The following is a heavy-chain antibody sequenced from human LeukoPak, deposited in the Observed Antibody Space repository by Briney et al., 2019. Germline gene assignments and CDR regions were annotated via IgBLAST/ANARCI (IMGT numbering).Heavy chain of an antibody. Sequence: ASVNVSCKASGYTFTSYDINWVRQATGQGLEGMGGMNPNSGNTGFVQKFQGRVTMTRNTSISTAYMELSSLRSEDTAVYYCATGKSYYDFWSGYFTGSSGYYYYYMDVWGKGTTVTVSS. D-gene: IGHD3-3*01. CDR1: GYTFTSYD. J-gene: IGHJ6*03. V-gene: IGHV1-8*01. CDR3: ATGKSYYDFWSGYFTGSSGYYYYYMDV. CDR2: MNPNSGNT.